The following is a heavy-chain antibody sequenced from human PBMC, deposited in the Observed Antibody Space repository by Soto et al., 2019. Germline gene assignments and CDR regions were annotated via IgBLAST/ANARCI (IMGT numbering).Heavy chain of an antibody. CDR3: AKEGSSGWYYLDY. Sequence: QVQLVESGGGVVQPGRSLRLSCAASGFTFSSYGMHWVRQAPGKGLEWVAVIAYDGSNKYYADSVKGRFTISRDNSKNPLYLKRTSLRAEDTAVYYCAKEGSSGWYYLDYWGQGTLVTVSS. D-gene: IGHD6-19*01. CDR1: GFTFSSYG. V-gene: IGHV3-30*18. J-gene: IGHJ4*02. CDR2: IAYDGSNK.